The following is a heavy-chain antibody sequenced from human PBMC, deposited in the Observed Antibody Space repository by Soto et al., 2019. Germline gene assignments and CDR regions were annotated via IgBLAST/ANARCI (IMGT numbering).Heavy chain of an antibody. CDR2: IYWNDDK. Sequence: SGPTLVNPTHTLTLTCTLSGISLSTSGVGLGWIRQTPGKALEWLALIYWNDDKHYSPSLKSRLTITKDTSKNQAVLTMTNMDPVDKATYYCARGLATIQVFAFDFWGQGTVVPVSS. CDR1: GISLSTSGVG. D-gene: IGHD2-21*01. CDR3: ARGLATIQVFAFDF. V-gene: IGHV2-5*01. J-gene: IGHJ3*01.